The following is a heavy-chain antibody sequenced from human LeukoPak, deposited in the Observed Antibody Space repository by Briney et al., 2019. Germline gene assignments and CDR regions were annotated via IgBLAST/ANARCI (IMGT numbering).Heavy chain of an antibody. J-gene: IGHJ5*02. CDR1: GFTFSDYY. D-gene: IGHD3-9*01. CDR2: ISDSGSYT. V-gene: IGHV3-11*05. CDR3: ARDRSFYDILTGYYTHNWFDP. Sequence: NPGGSLILSCAASGFTFSDYYMTWIRQAPGKGLEWVSYISDSGSYTNYADSVKGRFTISRDNAKNSLFLQMNSLRADDTAVYYCARDRSFYDILTGYYTHNWFDPWGQGTLVTVSS.